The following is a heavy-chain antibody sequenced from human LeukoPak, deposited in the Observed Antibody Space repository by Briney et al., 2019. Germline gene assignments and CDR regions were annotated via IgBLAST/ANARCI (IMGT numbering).Heavy chain of an antibody. CDR1: GYSISSGYY. CDR3: ARHFVRSGSYWADY. Sequence: SETLSLTCAVSGYSISSGYYWGWIRQPPGNGLEWIGIIYHSGSTYYNPSLKSRVTITVDTSKNQFSLRVTSVTAADTAVYYCARHFVRSGSYWADYWGQGTLVTVSS. V-gene: IGHV4-38-2*01. CDR2: IYHSGST. D-gene: IGHD1-26*01. J-gene: IGHJ4*02.